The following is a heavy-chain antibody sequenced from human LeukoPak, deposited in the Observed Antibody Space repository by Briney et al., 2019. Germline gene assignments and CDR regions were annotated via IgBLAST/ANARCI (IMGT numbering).Heavy chain of an antibody. CDR3: ATPSNYFDY. D-gene: IGHD2-2*01. CDR1: GFTFSSYA. CDR2: ISGSGGST. J-gene: IGHJ4*02. Sequence: PGGSLRLSCAATGFTFSSYAMNWVRKAPGKGLEWVSAISGSGGSTYYADSVKGRFTISRDNSRNTLYLQMNSLRAEDTAVYYCATPSNYFDYWGQGTLVTVSS. V-gene: IGHV3-23*01.